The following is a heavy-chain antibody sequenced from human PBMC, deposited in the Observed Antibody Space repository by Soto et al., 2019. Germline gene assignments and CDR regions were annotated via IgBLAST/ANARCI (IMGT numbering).Heavy chain of an antibody. CDR2: VGTAGDT. CDR1: GFTFSSFD. CDR3: ARATGLLIAVEGFDAFDI. D-gene: IGHD6-19*01. Sequence: VVSQRLSCTAAGFTFSSFDIRWVRKAKGKGLEWVSAVGTAGDTYYPGSVKGRFTISRENAKNSLYLQMNSLRAGDTAVYYCARATGLLIAVEGFDAFDIWGQGTMVTVSS. V-gene: IGHV3-13*01. J-gene: IGHJ3*02.